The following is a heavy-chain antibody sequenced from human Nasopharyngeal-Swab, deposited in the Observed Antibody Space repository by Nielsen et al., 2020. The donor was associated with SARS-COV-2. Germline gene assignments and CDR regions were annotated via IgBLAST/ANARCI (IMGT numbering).Heavy chain of an antibody. J-gene: IGHJ4*02. Sequence: ASVKVSCKASGYTFTDYYIHWVRQVPGQGLEWMGWMNPNSGDTSYAPKFQGRVTMTRDTSINTAYLELNSLRFDDTAVYYCARDRGDYWGQGTLVTVSS. CDR3: ARDRGDY. CDR1: GYTFTDYY. V-gene: IGHV1-2*02. CDR2: MNPNSGDT.